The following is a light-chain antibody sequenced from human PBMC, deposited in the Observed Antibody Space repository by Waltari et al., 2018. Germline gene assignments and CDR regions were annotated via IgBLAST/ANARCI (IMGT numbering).Light chain of an antibody. Sequence: QSALTQPASVSGSPGQSITISCTGTSSDVGGYTYVSWYQYHPGNAPKLMIYDVSNRPSGVSNRFSGSKSGNTASLTISGLQAEDEADYYCSSYTSSSTHVVFGGGTKLTVL. J-gene: IGLJ2*01. CDR2: DVS. V-gene: IGLV2-14*03. CDR1: SSDVGGYTY. CDR3: SSYTSSSTHVV.